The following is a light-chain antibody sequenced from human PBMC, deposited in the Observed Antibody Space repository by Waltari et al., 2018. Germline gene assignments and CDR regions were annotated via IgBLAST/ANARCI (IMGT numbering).Light chain of an antibody. CDR3: AAWDDSLRGHWV. J-gene: IGLJ3*02. CDR1: SSNIGSNV. Sequence: QSVLTQPPSAAGSPGQRVTIFCSGSSSNIGSNVENWYQQFPGKAPKLLIYRSDQRPSGVPDRFSGSKSGTSASLAISGLHPEDEADYYCAAWDDSLRGHWVFGGGTKVTVL. V-gene: IGLV1-44*01. CDR2: RSD.